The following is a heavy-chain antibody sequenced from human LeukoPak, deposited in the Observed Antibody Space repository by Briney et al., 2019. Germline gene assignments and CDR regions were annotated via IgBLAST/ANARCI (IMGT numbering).Heavy chain of an antibody. CDR2: MKSKTDGGTT. CDR1: GFTISNAW. J-gene: IGHJ1*01. D-gene: IGHD2-2*01. Sequence: GRTLTLTCTVSGFTISNAWISWVRNPPRPGQDLVGRMKSKTDGGTTDYAAPVKGRFTNSRDDSKDTLYLQMNSLKSEDTAVYYCTARYCRSTSCYGEYFQRWGQGTLVTVSS. CDR3: TARYCRSTSCYGEYFQR. V-gene: IGHV3-15*01.